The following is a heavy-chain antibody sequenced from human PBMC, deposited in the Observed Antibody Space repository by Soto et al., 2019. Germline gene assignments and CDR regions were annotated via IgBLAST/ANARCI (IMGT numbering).Heavy chain of an antibody. CDR2: IYYSGST. CDR1: GGSISSSSYY. Sequence: PSETLSLTCTVSGGSISSSSYYWGWIRQPPGKGLEWIGSIYYSGSTYYNPSLKSRVTISVDTSKNQFSLKLSSVTAADTAVYYCARLWGDYYDSSGYLYWGQGTLVTVSS. V-gene: IGHV4-39*01. D-gene: IGHD3-22*01. CDR3: ARLWGDYYDSSGYLY. J-gene: IGHJ4*02.